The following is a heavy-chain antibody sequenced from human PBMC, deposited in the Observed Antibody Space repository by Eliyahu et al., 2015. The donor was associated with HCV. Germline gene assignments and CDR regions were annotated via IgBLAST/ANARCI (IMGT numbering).Heavy chain of an antibody. CDR2: INHSGST. J-gene: IGHJ4*02. Sequence: QVQLQQWGAGLLKPSETLSLTCAVYSGSFSGXYWSWIRQPPGKGLEWIGEINHSGSTNYNPSLKSRVTISIDTSKNQFSLKLSSVTAADTAVYYCARGPSSXYVWGSYRYTRLDYWGQGTLVTVSS. V-gene: IGHV4-34*01. D-gene: IGHD3-16*02. CDR3: ARGPSSXYVWGSYRYTRLDY. CDR1: SGSFSGXY.